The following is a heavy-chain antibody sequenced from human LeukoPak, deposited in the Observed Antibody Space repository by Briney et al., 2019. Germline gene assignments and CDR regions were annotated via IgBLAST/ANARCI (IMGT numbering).Heavy chain of an antibody. J-gene: IGHJ4*02. CDR1: GFTFSNAW. CDR3: TAYGLDY. V-gene: IGHV3-15*01. D-gene: IGHD4-17*01. CDR2: IRSKTDGGTT. Sequence: GGSLRLSCAASGFTFSNAWMHWVRQAPGKGLEWVGRIRSKTDGGTTKGGFTISRDDSKTTLYLQMNSLKTEDTAVYYCTAYGLDYWGQGTLVTVSS.